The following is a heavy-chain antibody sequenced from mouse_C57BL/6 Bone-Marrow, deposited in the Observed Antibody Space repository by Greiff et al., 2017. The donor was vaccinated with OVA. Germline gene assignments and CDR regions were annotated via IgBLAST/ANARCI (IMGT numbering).Heavy chain of an antibody. J-gene: IGHJ2*01. Sequence: QVQLQQSGAELVKPGASVKMSCKASGYTFTSYWITWVKQRPGQGLEWIGDIYPGSGSTNYNEKFKSKATLTIDTSSSTAYMQLSSLTSEDSAVYYCARNLLTGVPFDYWGQGTTLTVSS. CDR1: GYTFTSYW. D-gene: IGHD4-1*01. CDR3: ARNLLTGVPFDY. V-gene: IGHV1-55*01. CDR2: IYPGSGST.